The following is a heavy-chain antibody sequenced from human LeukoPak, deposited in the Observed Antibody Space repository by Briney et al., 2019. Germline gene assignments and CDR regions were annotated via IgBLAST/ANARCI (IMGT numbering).Heavy chain of an antibody. CDR3: ARGSRRYDILTRFDY. J-gene: IGHJ4*02. CDR1: GASFSGYY. V-gene: IGHV4-34*01. D-gene: IGHD3-9*01. CDR2: INQSGST. Sequence: SETLSLTCAVYGASFSGYYWSWIRQPPGKGLEWIGEINQSGSTNYNPSLKSRVTISVDTSKNQFSLKLSSVTAAVTAVYYCARGSRRYDILTRFDYWGQGTLVTVSA.